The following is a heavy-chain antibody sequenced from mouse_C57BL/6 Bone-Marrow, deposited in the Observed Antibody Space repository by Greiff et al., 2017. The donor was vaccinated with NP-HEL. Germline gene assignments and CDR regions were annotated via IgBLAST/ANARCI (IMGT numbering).Heavy chain of an antibody. CDR2: ISNGGGST. V-gene: IGHV5-12*01. J-gene: IGHJ3*01. D-gene: IGHD1-1*01. CDR3: ARDCYGSSYGFAY. CDR1: GFTFSDYY. Sequence: EVQLVESGGGLVQPGGSLKLSCAASGFTFSDYYMYWVRQTPEKRLEWVAYISNGGGSTYYPDTVKGRFTISRDNAKNTLYLQMSRLKSEDTAMYYCARDCYGSSYGFAYWGQGTLVTVSA.